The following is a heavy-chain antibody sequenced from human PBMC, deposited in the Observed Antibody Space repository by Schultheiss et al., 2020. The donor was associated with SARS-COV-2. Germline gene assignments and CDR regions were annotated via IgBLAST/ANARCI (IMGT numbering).Heavy chain of an antibody. D-gene: IGHD4-17*01. CDR1: GGSISSGSYY. J-gene: IGHJ5*02. V-gene: IGHV4-61*02. CDR2: IYTSGST. Sequence: SETLSLTCTVSGGSISSGSYYWSWIRQPAGKGLEWIGRIYTSGSTNYNPSLKSRVTISVDTSKNQFSLKLSSVTAADTAVYYCARGWDGDYSSPPNWFDPWGQGTLVTVSS. CDR3: ARGWDGDYSSPPNWFDP.